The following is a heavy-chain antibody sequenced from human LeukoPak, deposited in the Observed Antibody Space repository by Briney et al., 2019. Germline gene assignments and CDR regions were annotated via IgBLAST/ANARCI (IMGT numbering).Heavy chain of an antibody. CDR3: ARKIAATWYFDY. V-gene: IGHV4-39*07. D-gene: IGHD2-21*01. J-gene: IGHJ4*02. Sequence: SETLSLTCTVFGGSISSSSYYWGWIRQPPGKALAWIGSIYYSRSTYYNPSLKSRVTISVDTSKNQFSLKLNSVTAADTAVYYCARKIAATWYFDYWGQGTLVTVSS. CDR2: IYYSRST. CDR1: GGSISSSSYY.